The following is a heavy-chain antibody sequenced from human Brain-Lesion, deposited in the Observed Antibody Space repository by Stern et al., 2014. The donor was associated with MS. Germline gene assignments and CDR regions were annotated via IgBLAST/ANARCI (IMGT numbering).Heavy chain of an antibody. V-gene: IGHV4-61*02. D-gene: IGHD2-2*01. J-gene: IGHJ6*02. CDR2: IFNSGRT. Sequence: VQLVESGPGLVKPSQTLSLSCTVSGGSISSGGYYWSWIRQPAGKGLEWIGRIFNSGRTSYNPSPKRRVTISIDTSKNQFSLRLNSMTAADTAVYYCARGRVVPGFQYYATDVWGQGTTVIVSS. CDR1: GGSISSGGYY. CDR3: ARGRVVPGFQYYATDV.